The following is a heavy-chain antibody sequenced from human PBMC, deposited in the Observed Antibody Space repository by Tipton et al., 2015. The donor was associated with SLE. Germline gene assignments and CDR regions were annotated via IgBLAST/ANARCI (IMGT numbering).Heavy chain of an antibody. Sequence: SLRLSCAASGFTFSTYSMNWVRQAPGKGLEWVSSISSSSSYMYYADSVKGRFTISRDNAKNSLYLQMNSLRAEDTAVYYCARGPTYYYDSSGYYPGYWGQGTLVTVSS. CDR2: ISSSSSYM. J-gene: IGHJ4*02. V-gene: IGHV3-21*01. CDR3: ARGPTYYYDSSGYYPGY. CDR1: GFTFSTYS. D-gene: IGHD3-22*01.